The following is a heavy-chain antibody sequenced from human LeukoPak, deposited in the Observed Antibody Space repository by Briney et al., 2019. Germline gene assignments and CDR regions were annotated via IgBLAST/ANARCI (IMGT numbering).Heavy chain of an antibody. CDR1: GFIFSQYS. D-gene: IGHD5-12*01. V-gene: IGHV3-48*01. J-gene: IGHJ5*02. CDR3: ARDAGNSGYGCDL. Sequence: GGSLRLSCAASGFIFSQYSINWVRQAPGKGLEWVSHIRSTGDTFYADSVKGRFTVSRDNARNSLYLQMNSLRAEDTAMYYCARDAGNSGYGCDLWGQGTLVTVSS. CDR2: IRSTGDT.